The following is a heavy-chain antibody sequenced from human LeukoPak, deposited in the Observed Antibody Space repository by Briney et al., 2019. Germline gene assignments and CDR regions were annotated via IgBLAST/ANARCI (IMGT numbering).Heavy chain of an antibody. CDR2: ISSSSSYT. CDR1: GFTFSSYS. V-gene: IGHV3-21*05. CDR3: AREYVWGSYRSPGAFDI. Sequence: GGSLRLSCAASGFTFSSYSMNWVRQAPGKGLEWVSYISSSSSYTNYTDSVKGRFTISRDNAKNSLYLQMNSLRTEDTAVYYCAREYVWGSYRSPGAFDIWGQGTMVTVSS. D-gene: IGHD3-16*02. J-gene: IGHJ3*02.